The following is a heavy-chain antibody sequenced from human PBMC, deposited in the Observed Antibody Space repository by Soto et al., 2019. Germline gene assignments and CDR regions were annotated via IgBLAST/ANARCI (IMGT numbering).Heavy chain of an antibody. V-gene: IGHV1-8*02. Sequence: GASVKVSCKASGYTFTSYGISWVRQAPGQGLEWMGWISAYNGNTGYAQKFQGRVTMTRNTSISTAYMELSSLRSEDTAVYYCARGSPPYDILTGYWSAYYYYYGMDVWGQGTTVTVSS. CDR2: ISAYNGNT. D-gene: IGHD3-9*01. CDR3: ARGSPPYDILTGYWSAYYYYYGMDV. J-gene: IGHJ6*02. CDR1: GYTFTSYG.